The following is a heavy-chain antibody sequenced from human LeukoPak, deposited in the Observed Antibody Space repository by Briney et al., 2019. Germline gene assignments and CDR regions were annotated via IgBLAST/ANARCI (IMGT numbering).Heavy chain of an antibody. V-gene: IGHV3-53*01. CDR3: ARSLGFCSSSNSQEYLQH. D-gene: IGHD2-2*01. CDR1: GFTISSNY. Sequence: PGGSLRLSCAASGFTISSNYMSWVRQAPGKGLEWVSVIFRSGSTYYADSVKGRFTISRDNSNNTLYLQMNSLRAEDTAVYYCARSLGFCSSSNSQEYLQHWGQGTPVTVSS. CDR2: IFRSGST. J-gene: IGHJ1*01.